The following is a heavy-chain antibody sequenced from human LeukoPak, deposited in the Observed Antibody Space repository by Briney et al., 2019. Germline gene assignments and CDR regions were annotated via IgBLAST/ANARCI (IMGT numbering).Heavy chain of an antibody. V-gene: IGHV4-39*01. D-gene: IGHD3-16*01. Sequence: SETLSLTCIVSGGSISSSSYYWGWIRQPPGKGLEWIGSIYYSGSTYYNPSLKSRVTISVDTSKNQFSLKLSSVTAADTAVYYCRMGVAPVVLDYWGQGTLVTVSS. J-gene: IGHJ4*02. CDR2: IYYSGST. CDR3: RMGVAPVVLDY. CDR1: GGSISSSSYY.